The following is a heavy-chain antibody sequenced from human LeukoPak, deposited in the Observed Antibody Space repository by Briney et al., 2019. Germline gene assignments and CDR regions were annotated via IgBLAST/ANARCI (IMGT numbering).Heavy chain of an antibody. J-gene: IGHJ5*02. V-gene: IGHV4-39*01. CDR1: GGSISSGTYY. CDR2: IYYSGST. D-gene: IGHD3-10*01. Sequence: SETLSLTCTVSGGSISSGTYYWGWIRQPPGKGLEWIGGIYYSGSTYYNPSLKSRVTISVDTSKNQFSLKLSSVTAADTAVYYCARRMDYYGSGSYLNWFDPWGQGTLVTVSS. CDR3: ARRMDYYGSGSYLNWFDP.